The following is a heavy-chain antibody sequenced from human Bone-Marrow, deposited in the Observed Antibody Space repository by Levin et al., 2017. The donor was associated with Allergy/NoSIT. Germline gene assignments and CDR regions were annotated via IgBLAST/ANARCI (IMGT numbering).Heavy chain of an antibody. CDR2: INHSGST. CDR3: ARGDRGSSGYYYVGRYYYYGMDV. Sequence: SQTLSLTCAVYGGSFSGYYWSWIRQPPGKGLEWIGEINHSGSTNYNPSLKSRVTISVDTSKNQFSLKLSSVTAADTAVYYCARGDRGSSGYYYVGRYYYYGMDVWGQGTTVTVSS. D-gene: IGHD3-22*01. V-gene: IGHV4-34*01. CDR1: GGSFSGYY. J-gene: IGHJ6*02.